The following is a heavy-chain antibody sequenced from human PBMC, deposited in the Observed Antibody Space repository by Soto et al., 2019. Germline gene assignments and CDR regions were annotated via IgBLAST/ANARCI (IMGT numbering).Heavy chain of an antibody. CDR3: ARSRTGTTYGGMDV. CDR2: IHSGGDT. CDR1: GFAVSSNY. Sequence: EVQLVESGGDLVQPGGSLRLSCAASGFAVSSNYMTWVRQAPGKGLEWVSVIHSGGDTHYADSVRGRFTISRDNSKNTLYLQTNSLRAEDTAVYYCARSRTGTTYGGMDVWGQGTTVTVSS. D-gene: IGHD1-7*01. J-gene: IGHJ6*02. V-gene: IGHV3-66*01.